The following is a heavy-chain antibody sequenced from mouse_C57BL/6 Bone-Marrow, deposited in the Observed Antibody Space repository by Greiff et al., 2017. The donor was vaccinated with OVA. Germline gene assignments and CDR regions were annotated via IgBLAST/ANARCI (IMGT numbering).Heavy chain of an antibody. V-gene: IGHV1-82*01. CDR1: GYAFSSSW. Sequence: VKLMESGPELVKPGASVKISCKASGYAFSSSWMNWVKQRPGKGLEWIGRIYPGDGDTNYNGKFKGKATLTADKASSTAYMQLSSLTSEDSAVYFCARAGPGGVDYWGQGTTLTVAS. CDR3: ARAGPGGVDY. D-gene: IGHD3-3*01. CDR2: IYPGDGDT. J-gene: IGHJ2*01.